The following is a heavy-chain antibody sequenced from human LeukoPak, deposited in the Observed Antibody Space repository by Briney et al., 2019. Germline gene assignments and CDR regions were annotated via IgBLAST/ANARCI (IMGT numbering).Heavy chain of an antibody. Sequence: SQTLSLTCAVSGGSISSGGYSWSWLRQPPGKGLEWIGYIYHSGSTYYNPSLKSRVTISVDRSKNQFSLKLSSVTAADTAVYYCARVPPHYYYGMDVWGQGTTVTVSS. V-gene: IGHV4-30-2*01. CDR2: IYHSGST. CDR3: ARVPPHYYYGMDV. CDR1: GGSISSGGYS. J-gene: IGHJ6*02.